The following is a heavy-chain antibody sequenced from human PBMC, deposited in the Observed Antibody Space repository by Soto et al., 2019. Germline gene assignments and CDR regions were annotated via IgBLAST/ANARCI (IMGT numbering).Heavy chain of an antibody. J-gene: IGHJ6*02. Sequence: YCSRIRKNTGKPLEWIGYIYYAGITNYNPSLESRVTISQDTSKNQLSLTMTSVTAADTAVYYCAITRVENHYHGGRAVLRQRTTDTVTS. V-gene: IGHV4-59*03. CDR3: AITRVENHYHGGRAV. CDR2: IYYAGIT. D-gene: IGHD1-20*01. CDR1: Y.